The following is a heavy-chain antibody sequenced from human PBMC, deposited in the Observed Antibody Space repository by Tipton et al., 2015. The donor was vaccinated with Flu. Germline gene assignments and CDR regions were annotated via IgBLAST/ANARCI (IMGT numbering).Heavy chain of an antibody. CDR1: GFTLSNSW. CDR2: INYDGGER. CDR3: ARTIALNY. Sequence: GSLRLSCAASGFTLSNSWMSWVRQAPGKGLEWVAHINYDGGERYYVDSVKGRFTISRDNGKNSLYLQMNSLRADDTAIYYCARTIALNYWGLGSLVTVSS. D-gene: IGHD3-9*01. J-gene: IGHJ4*02. V-gene: IGHV3-7*01.